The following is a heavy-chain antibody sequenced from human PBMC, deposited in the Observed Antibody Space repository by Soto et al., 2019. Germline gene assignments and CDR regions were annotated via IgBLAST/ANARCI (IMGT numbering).Heavy chain of an antibody. CDR2: ISYDGSNK. V-gene: IGHV3-30-3*01. Sequence: QVQLVESGGGVVQPGRSLRLSCAASGFSFSSYAMHWVRQAPGKGLEWVAVISYDGSNKYYADSVKGRFTISRDNSKSTLYLHTNSLRAEATAVYYCAGPVVVVAATGSSPWGEGTLFTVSS. CDR1: GFSFSSYA. D-gene: IGHD2-15*01. CDR3: AGPVVVVAATGSSP. J-gene: IGHJ5*02.